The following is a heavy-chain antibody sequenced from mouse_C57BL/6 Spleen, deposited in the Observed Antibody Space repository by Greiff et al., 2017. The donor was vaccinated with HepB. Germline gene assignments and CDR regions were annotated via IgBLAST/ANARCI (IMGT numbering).Heavy chain of an antibody. CDR2: INPSNGGT. V-gene: IGHV1-53*01. CDR1: GYTFTSYW. J-gene: IGHJ4*01. Sequence: VQLQQPGTELVKPGASVKLSCKASGYTFTSYWMHWVKQRPGQGLEWIGNINPSNGGTNYNEKFKSKATLTVDKSSSTAYMQLSSLTSEDSAVYYCAREGRVYYDYDAMDYWGQGTSVTVSS. D-gene: IGHD2-1*01. CDR3: AREGRVYYDYDAMDY.